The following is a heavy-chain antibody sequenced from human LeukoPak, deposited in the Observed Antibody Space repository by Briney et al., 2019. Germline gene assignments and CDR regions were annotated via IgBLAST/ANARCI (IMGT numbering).Heavy chain of an antibody. CDR3: TRGRAPNYGYFDF. Sequence: GGSLRLSCAASGFTFGSDWMHWVRQAPGKGLVWVSRISPDGSITYSADSVKGRFTISRDNTKNTLYLQMNSLRAEDTAVYYCTRGRAPNYGYFDFWGQGTLVTVSS. CDR2: ISPDGSIT. J-gene: IGHJ4*02. V-gene: IGHV3-74*01. D-gene: IGHD5-18*01. CDR1: GFTFGSDW.